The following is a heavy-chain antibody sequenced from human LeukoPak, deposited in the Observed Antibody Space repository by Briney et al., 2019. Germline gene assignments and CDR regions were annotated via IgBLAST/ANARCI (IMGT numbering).Heavy chain of an antibody. CDR1: GYTFTSYY. J-gene: IGHJ4*02. D-gene: IGHD3-16*01. V-gene: IGHV1-46*01. CDR2: INPSGGST. CDR3: ATLGEDKTDTPFDY. Sequence: ASVKVSCKASGYTFTSYYMHWVRQAPGQGLEWMGIINPSGGSTSYAQKFQGRVTMTRDTSTSTVYMELSRLGSDDTAVYYCATLGEDKTDTPFDYWGQGTLVTVSS.